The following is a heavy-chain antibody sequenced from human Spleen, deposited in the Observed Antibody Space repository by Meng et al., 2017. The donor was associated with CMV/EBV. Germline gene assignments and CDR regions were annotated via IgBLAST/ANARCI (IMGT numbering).Heavy chain of an antibody. V-gene: IGHV3-74*01. Sequence: GESLKISXXASGFAFRSYWMHWVRQAPGRGLIWVSRIDSDGSDISYADSVKGRFTISRDNAKKSLYLQMNSLSAEDTAVYYCARGTYYDIWSGTTMDVWGQGTTVTVSS. CDR3: ARGTYYDIWSGTTMDV. CDR2: IDSDGSDI. D-gene: IGHD3-3*01. J-gene: IGHJ6*02. CDR1: GFAFRSYW.